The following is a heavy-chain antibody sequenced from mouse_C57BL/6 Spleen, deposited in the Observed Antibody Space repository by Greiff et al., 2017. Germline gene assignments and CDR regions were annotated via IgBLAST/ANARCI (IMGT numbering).Heavy chain of an antibody. CDR1: GYTFTDYE. CDR2: IDPETGGT. V-gene: IGHV1-15*01. CDR3: TSRFAY. J-gene: IGHJ2*01. Sequence: VKLQESGAELVRPGASVTLSCKASGYTFTDYEMHWVKQTPVHGLEWIGAIDPETGGTAYNKKFKGKAILTAEKSSSTSYMELRSLTARDSAVYYYTSRFAYWGQGTTLTVSS.